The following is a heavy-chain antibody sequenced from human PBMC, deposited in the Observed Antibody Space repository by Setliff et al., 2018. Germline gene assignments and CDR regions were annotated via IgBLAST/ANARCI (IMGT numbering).Heavy chain of an antibody. CDR2: IYYSGST. CDR3: ARTLYDYDILTGPGYYFDY. D-gene: IGHD3-9*01. V-gene: IGHV4-39*07. J-gene: IGHJ4*02. Sequence: SETLSLTCTVSGGSISSSSYYWGWIRQPQGKGLEWIGSIYYSGSTYYNPSLKSRVTISVDTSKNQFSLKPSSVTAADTAVYYCARTLYDYDILTGPGYYFDYWGQGTLVTVSS. CDR1: GGSISSSSYY.